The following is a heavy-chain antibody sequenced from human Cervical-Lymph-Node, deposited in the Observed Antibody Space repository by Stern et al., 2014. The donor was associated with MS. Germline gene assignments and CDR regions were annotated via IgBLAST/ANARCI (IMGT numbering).Heavy chain of an antibody. D-gene: IGHD4-17*01. J-gene: IGHJ4*02. V-gene: IGHV1-46*01. CDR3: ARDDYGDYWYFDY. CDR1: GYTFTSSY. CDR2: INPSGGST. Sequence: VQLVQSGAEVKKPGASVKVSCKASGYTFTSSYMNWVRQAPGHGLEWMGIINPSGGSTSYAQKFQGRVTMTRDTSTSTVYMELSSLRSEDTAVYYCARDDYGDYWYFDYWGQGTLVTVSS.